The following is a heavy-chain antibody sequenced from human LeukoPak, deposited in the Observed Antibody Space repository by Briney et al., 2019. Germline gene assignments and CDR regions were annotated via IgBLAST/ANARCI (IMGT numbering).Heavy chain of an antibody. CDR2: VSSSSSYI. V-gene: IGHV3-21*01. Sequence: GGSLRLSCAASGFTFSSYSMNRVRQAPRKGLEWVSSVSSSSSYIYYADSVKGRFTISRDNAKNSLYLQMNSLRAEDTAVYYCARDYYGSGSYAEGAFDIWGQGTMVTVSS. D-gene: IGHD3-10*01. CDR1: GFTFSSYS. CDR3: ARDYYGSGSYAEGAFDI. J-gene: IGHJ3*02.